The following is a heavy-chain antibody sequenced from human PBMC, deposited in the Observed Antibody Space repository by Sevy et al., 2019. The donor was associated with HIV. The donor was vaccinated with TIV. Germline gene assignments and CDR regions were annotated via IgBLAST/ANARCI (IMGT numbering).Heavy chain of an antibody. J-gene: IGHJ4*02. Sequence: GGSLRLSCAASGFTFSNYWMTWVRQAPGKGLEWVANIKPDGSQKYYVDSRKGRFTISRDNAKNSLYLQMGSLTDEDTAVYYCARDRRVEYGGSDYWGQGALVTVSS. CDR3: ARDRRVEYGGSDY. CDR2: IKPDGSQK. D-gene: IGHD3-10*01. V-gene: IGHV3-7*03. CDR1: GFTFSNYW.